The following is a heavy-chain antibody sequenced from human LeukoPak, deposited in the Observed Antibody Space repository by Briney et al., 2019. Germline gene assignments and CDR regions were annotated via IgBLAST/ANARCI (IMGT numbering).Heavy chain of an antibody. J-gene: IGHJ4*02. D-gene: IGHD6-19*01. V-gene: IGHV1-8*01. CDR3: ARGKAWRSYSSGWYGHY. CDR1: GYTFTGYD. Sequence: GASVNVSCKASGYTFTGYDINWVRQATGQGLEWMGWMNPNSGNTGYAQKFQGRVTMTRNTSISTAYMELSSLRSEDTAVYYCARGKAWRSYSSGWYGHYWGQGTLVTVSS. CDR2: MNPNSGNT.